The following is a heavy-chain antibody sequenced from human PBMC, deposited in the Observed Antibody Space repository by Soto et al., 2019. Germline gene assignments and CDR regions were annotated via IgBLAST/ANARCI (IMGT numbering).Heavy chain of an antibody. CDR3: ARVYGIAVAGTLDF. J-gene: IGHJ4*02. D-gene: IGHD6-19*01. CDR1: VFTFSIYS. V-gene: IGHV3-48*01. CDR2: ISSGSSTI. Sequence: PGGSLRLSCAASVFTFSIYSMNWVRQAPGKGLEWVSYISSGSSTIYYADSVKGRFTISRDNAKNSLYLQMNSLRAEDTAVYYCARVYGIAVAGTLDFWGQGTLVTVSS.